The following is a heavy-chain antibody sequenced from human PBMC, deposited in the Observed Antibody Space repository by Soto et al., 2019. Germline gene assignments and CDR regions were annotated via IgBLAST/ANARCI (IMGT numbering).Heavy chain of an antibody. CDR3: ASYGNYGDSTRIYYYYGMDV. J-gene: IGHJ6*02. Sequence: GGSLRLSCAASGFTFSSYGMHWVRQAPGKGLEWVAVIWYDGSNKYYADSVKGRFTISRDNSKNTLYLQMNSLRAEDTAVYYCASYGNYGDSTRIYYYYGMDVWGQGTTVTVSS. CDR1: GFTFSSYG. CDR2: IWYDGSNK. D-gene: IGHD4-17*01. V-gene: IGHV3-33*01.